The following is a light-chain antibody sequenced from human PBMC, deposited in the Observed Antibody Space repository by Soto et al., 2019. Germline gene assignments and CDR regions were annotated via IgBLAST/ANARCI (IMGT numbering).Light chain of an antibody. CDR1: QGISSW. J-gene: IGKJ5*01. CDR3: QRASSFAIT. Sequence: DIPMTPSPSSVSASGGDRVTITCRASQGISSWLAWYQQKPGKAPKLLNYAVSSVQSGVTSRFSGSGSGTDFTLTISGLQPEDFETYYCQRASSFAITFQQGTRLEIK. V-gene: IGKV1-12*01. CDR2: AVS.